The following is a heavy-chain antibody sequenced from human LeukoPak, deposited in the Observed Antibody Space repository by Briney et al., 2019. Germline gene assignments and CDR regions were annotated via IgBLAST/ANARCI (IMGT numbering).Heavy chain of an antibody. D-gene: IGHD5-18*01. V-gene: IGHV4-59*01. CDR2: IYYSGST. J-gene: IGHJ5*02. CDR1: GGSISSYY. Sequence: PSETLSLTCTVSGGSISSYYWSWIRQPPGKGLEWIGYIYYSGSTNYNPSLKSRVTISVDTSKNQFSLKLSSVTAADTAVYYCVRYSYGYNWFDPWGQGTLVTVSS. CDR3: VRYSYGYNWFDP.